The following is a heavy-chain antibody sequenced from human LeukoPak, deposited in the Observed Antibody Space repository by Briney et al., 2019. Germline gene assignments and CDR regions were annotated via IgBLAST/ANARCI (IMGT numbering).Heavy chain of an antibody. CDR3: ARVFAGDHFDY. Sequence: GGSLRLSCAASGFTVSSNYMSWVRQAPGKGLEWVSVIYSGGSTYYADSVKGRFTISRDNSKNTLYLQMNSLRAEDTAVYYCARVFAGDHFDYWGQGTLVTVSS. J-gene: IGHJ4*02. D-gene: IGHD3-3*01. V-gene: IGHV3-66*02. CDR1: GFTVSSNY. CDR2: IYSGGST.